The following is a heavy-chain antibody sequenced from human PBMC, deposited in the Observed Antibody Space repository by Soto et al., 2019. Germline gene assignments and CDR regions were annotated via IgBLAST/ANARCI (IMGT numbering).Heavy chain of an antibody. Sequence: EVQLVESGGGLVQPGGSLRLSCAASGFTFSSYDMHWVRQATGKGLEWVSAIGTAGDTYYPGSVKGRFTISRENAKNSLYLQMNSLRAGDTAVYYCARGTSSGYYYMDVWGNGNTVTVSS. CDR2: IGTAGDT. CDR1: GFTFSSYD. J-gene: IGHJ6*03. V-gene: IGHV3-13*01. CDR3: ARGTSSGYYYMDV. D-gene: IGHD6-19*01.